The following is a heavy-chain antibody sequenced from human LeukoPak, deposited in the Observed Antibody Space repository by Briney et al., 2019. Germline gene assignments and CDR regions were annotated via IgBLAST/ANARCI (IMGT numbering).Heavy chain of an antibody. CDR1: GFTVSSNY. V-gene: IGHV3-66*01. D-gene: IGHD3-10*01. CDR2: IYRGGST. CDR3: ARADYYGSGSPDY. J-gene: IGHJ4*02. Sequence: GGSLRLSCAASGFTVSSNYMSWVRQAPGKGLEWVSVIYRGGSTYYADSVKGRFTISRDNSKNTLYLQMNSLRAEDTAVYYCARADYYGSGSPDYWGQGTLVTVSS.